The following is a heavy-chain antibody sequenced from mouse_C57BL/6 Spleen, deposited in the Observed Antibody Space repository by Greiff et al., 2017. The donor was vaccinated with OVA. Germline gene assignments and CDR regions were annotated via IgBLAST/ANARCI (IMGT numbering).Heavy chain of an antibody. CDR3: ARGEYAMDY. CDR2: ISDGGRYT. J-gene: IGHJ4*01. Sequence: EVQVVESGGGLVKPGGSLKLSCAASGFTFSSYAMSWVRQTPEKRLEWVATISDGGRYTYYPDNVKGRFTISRDNAKNNLYLQMSHLKSEDTAMYYCARGEYAMDYWGQGTSVTVSS. CDR1: GFTFSSYA. V-gene: IGHV5-4*01.